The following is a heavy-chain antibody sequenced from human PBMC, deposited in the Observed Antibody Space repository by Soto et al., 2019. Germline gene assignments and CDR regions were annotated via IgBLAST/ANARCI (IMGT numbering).Heavy chain of an antibody. CDR1: GGSISSSSYY. J-gene: IGHJ4*02. V-gene: IGHV4-39*01. D-gene: IGHD6-13*01. Sequence: SETLSLTCTVSGGSISSSSYYWGWIRQPPGKGLEWIGSIYYSGSTYYNPSLKSRVTISVDTSKNQFSLKLSSVTAADTAVYYCATLHTGYSSSHRDYWGQGTLVTVSS. CDR3: ATLHTGYSSSHRDY. CDR2: IYYSGST.